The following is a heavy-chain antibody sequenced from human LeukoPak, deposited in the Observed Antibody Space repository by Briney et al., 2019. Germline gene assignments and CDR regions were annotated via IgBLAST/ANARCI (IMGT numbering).Heavy chain of an antibody. V-gene: IGHV3-33*01. CDR1: GFTFSTYA. Sequence: GGSLRLSCATSGFTFSTYAMHWVRQAPGKGLEWVAVIWYDGSNEHYVDSVKGRFTISRDNSRNTLYLQMNSLRVEDTAVYYCAREVDCSGGRCYRGEFGYWGQGTLVTVSS. CDR3: AREVDCSGGRCYRGEFGY. D-gene: IGHD2-15*01. J-gene: IGHJ4*02. CDR2: IWYDGSNE.